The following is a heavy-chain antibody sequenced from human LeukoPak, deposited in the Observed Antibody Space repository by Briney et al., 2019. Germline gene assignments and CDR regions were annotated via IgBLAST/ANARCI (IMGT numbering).Heavy chain of an antibody. CDR3: ASLRVDSNWFDP. J-gene: IGHJ5*02. CDR2: IYTSGST. V-gene: IGHV4-4*07. Sequence: SSETLSLTCTVSGGSISSYYWSWIRQPAGKGLEWIGRIYTSGSTNYNPSLKSRVTMSVDTSKNQFSLKLSSVTAADTAVYYCASLRVDSNWFDPWGQGTLVTVSS. CDR1: GGSISSYY. D-gene: IGHD2-15*01.